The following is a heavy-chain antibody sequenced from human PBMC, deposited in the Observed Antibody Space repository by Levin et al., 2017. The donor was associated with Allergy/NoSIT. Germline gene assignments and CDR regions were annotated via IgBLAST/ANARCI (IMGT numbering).Heavy chain of an antibody. CDR2: VYPNGNS. CDR3: ARLPNWSYDMDV. CDR1: GDSIPNGNW. J-gene: IGHJ6*03. D-gene: IGHD7-27*01. Sequence: SQTLSLTCAVSGDSIPNGNWWTWVRQPPGEGLEWIGEVYPNGNSNYNPSLKSRVTMSVDESKNQFSLKLSSVTAADTAMYYCARLPNWSYDMDVWGNGTTVTVSS. V-gene: IGHV4-4*02.